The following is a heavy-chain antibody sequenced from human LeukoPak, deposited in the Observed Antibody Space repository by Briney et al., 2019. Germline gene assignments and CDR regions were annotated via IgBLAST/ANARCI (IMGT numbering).Heavy chain of an antibody. CDR3: ARDRSGLLGYDSSGPADAFDI. CDR2: IYYSGST. Sequence: SETLSLTCTVSGGSISSYYWSWIRQPPGKGLEWIGYIYYSGSTNYNPSLKSRVTISVDTSKNQFSLKLSSVTAAGTAVYYCARDRSGLLGYDSSGPADAFDIWGQGTMVTVSS. D-gene: IGHD3-22*01. J-gene: IGHJ3*02. V-gene: IGHV4-59*01. CDR1: GGSISSYY.